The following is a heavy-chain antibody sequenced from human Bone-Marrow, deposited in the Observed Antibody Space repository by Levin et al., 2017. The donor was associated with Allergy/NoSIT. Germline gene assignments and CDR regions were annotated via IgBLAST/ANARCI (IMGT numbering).Heavy chain of an antibody. Sequence: LSLTCAASGLIFSNSAMNWVRQAPGKGLEWVSQISGSGSNTHYADSVRGRFTLSRDNSNNTVYLQMNSLRADDTAVYYCAGYDTSGYHSPFDYWGQGTLVTVSS. V-gene: IGHV3-23*01. CDR1: GLIFSNSA. J-gene: IGHJ4*02. CDR2: ISGSGSNT. D-gene: IGHD3-22*01. CDR3: AGYDTSGYHSPFDY.